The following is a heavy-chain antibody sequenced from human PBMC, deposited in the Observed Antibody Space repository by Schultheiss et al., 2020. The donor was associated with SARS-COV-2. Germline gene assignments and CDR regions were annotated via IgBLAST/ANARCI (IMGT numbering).Heavy chain of an antibody. J-gene: IGHJ3*02. CDR1: GGSFSGYY. V-gene: IGHV4-34*01. CDR2: INHSGST. D-gene: IGHD1-1*01. CDR3: ARRGKRGAFDI. Sequence: SQTLSLTCAVYGGSFSGYYWSWIRQPPGKGLEWIGEINHSGSTNYNPSLKSRVTISVDTSKNQFSLKLSSVTAADTAVYYCARRGKRGAFDIWGQGTMVTVSS.